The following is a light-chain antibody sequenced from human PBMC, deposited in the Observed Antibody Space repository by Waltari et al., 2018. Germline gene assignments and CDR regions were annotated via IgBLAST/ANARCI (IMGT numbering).Light chain of an antibody. J-gene: IGKJ2*01. CDR2: DAS. CDR1: LHIKNH. CDR3: QQYDDFPPYT. V-gene: IGKV1-33*01. Sequence: DIQRTQSPSSLSASVGDRVTISCQACLHIKNHLNWYQQQPGKAHNLLIYDASNLEIGVPSRFSGRGSGTHFTFTISSLQPEDVAAYYCQQYDDFPPYTFGQGTKVEI.